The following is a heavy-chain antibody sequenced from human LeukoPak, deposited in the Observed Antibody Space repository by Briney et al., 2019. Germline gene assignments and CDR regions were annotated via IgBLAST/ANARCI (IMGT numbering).Heavy chain of an antibody. CDR2: INTDGSTT. J-gene: IGHJ5*02. Sequence: PGGSLRLSCVASGITFSSYWMSWVRQGPGKGLVWVSRINTDGSTTTYADSVKGRFTISRDNAKNTLYLQVNSLRAEDTALYYCARGQYCSSTSCRGGWFDPWGQGTLVTVSS. CDR1: GITFSSYW. D-gene: IGHD2-2*01. V-gene: IGHV3-74*01. CDR3: ARGQYCSSTSCRGGWFDP.